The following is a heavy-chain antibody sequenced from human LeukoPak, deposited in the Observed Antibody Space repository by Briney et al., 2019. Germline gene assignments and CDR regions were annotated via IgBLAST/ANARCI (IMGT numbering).Heavy chain of an antibody. J-gene: IGHJ4*02. V-gene: IGHV3-23*01. CDR2: MSDSGVSS. CDR3: TREGCGATSCYTNDY. D-gene: IGHD2-2*02. Sequence: GGSLRLSCAASGFTFSSFAMSWVRQAPGKGLEWVSGMSDSGVSSYYADSVKGRFTISRDNSKNTLYLQMNSLRAEDTAVYYCTREGCGATSCYTNDYWGQGTLVTVSS. CDR1: GFTFSSFA.